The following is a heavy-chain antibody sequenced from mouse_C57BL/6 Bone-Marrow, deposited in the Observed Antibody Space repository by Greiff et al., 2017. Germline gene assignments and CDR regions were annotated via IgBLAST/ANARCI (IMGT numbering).Heavy chain of an antibody. Sequence: QVQLQQSGAELAMPGASVKLSCKASGYTFTSYWMHWVTQRPGQGLAWIGEIDPSDSYTNYNQKFKGKSTLTVDKSSSTAYMQLSSLTSEDSAVYYCARGARELWFADWGQGTLVTVSA. CDR1: GYTFTSYW. CDR2: IDPSDSYT. V-gene: IGHV1-69*01. J-gene: IGHJ3*01. CDR3: ARGARELWFAD.